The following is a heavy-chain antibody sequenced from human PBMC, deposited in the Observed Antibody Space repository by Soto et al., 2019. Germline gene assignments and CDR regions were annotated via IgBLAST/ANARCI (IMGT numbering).Heavy chain of an antibody. V-gene: IGHV3-21*01. CDR3: ARVIGYYGMDV. CDR1: GFTFSSYS. CDR2: ISSSSSYI. J-gene: IGHJ6*02. Sequence: VGSLILSCSASGFTFSSYSMNWVRQAPGKGLEWVSSISSSSSYIYYADSVKGRFTISRDNAKNSLYLQMNSLRAEDTAVYYCARVIGYYGMDVWGQGTTVTVSS.